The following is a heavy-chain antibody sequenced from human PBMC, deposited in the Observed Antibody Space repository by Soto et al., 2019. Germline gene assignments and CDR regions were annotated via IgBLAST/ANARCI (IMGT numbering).Heavy chain of an antibody. CDR1: GFTFSSYW. CDR2: INSDGSST. J-gene: IGHJ4*02. Sequence: PGGSLRLSCAASGFTFSSYWMHWVRQAPGKGLVWVSRINSDGSSTSYADSVKGRFTISRDNAKNTLYLQMNSLRAEDTAVYYCAKELSFSSGWTEFDYWGQGTLVTVSS. V-gene: IGHV3-74*01. CDR3: AKELSFSSGWTEFDY. D-gene: IGHD6-19*01.